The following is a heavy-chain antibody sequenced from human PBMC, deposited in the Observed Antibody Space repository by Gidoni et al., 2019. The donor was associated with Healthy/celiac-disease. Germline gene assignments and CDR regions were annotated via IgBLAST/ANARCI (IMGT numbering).Heavy chain of an antibody. CDR1: GFTFSSYT. J-gene: IGHJ2*01. V-gene: IGHV3-21*01. Sequence: EAQLVQSGGGLVKPGGFLRLSCAASGFTFSSYTMNLVRQAPGKGLEWVSFISSSNNYIYYADSVKGRFTISRDNAKNSLYLQMNSLGAEDTAVYYCANAYGGYWYFDLWGRGTLVTVSS. D-gene: IGHD3-10*01. CDR2: ISSSNNYI. CDR3: ANAYGGYWYFDL.